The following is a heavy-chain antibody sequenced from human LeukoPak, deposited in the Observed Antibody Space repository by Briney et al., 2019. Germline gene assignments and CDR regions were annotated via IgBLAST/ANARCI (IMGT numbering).Heavy chain of an antibody. J-gene: IGHJ4*02. CDR2: ISGSAGST. D-gene: IGHD3-22*01. CDR1: GLTFSTCG. Sequence: PGGSLRLFCAASGLTFSTCGMTWVRQAPGKGLEGVSAISGSAGSTYYADSVKGRFTISRDNSKNTLYLQMNSLRADDTAVYYCAKDRGYWGQGTLVTVSS. V-gene: IGHV3-23*01. CDR3: AKDRGY.